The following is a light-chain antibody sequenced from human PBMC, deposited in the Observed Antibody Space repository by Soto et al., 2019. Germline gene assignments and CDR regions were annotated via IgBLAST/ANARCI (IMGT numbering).Light chain of an antibody. V-gene: IGLV2-14*03. J-gene: IGLJ1*01. CDR3: YSHRSISTLDV. CDR1: SSDVGGHTY. Sequence: QSALTQPASLSGSPGQSITIPCAGTSSDVGGHTYVSLYQQHPGKPPKLIIYDVNNRPSGVFNRFSGSKSGNTASLTISGLPAEDEEDSFCYSHRSISTLDVFGTGTKVTVL. CDR2: DVN.